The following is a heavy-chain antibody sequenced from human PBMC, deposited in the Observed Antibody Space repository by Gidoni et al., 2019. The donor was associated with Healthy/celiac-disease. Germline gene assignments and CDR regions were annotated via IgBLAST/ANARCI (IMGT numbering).Heavy chain of an antibody. CDR1: GFTFSSYG. J-gene: IGHJ4*02. CDR2: IWYDESNK. D-gene: IGHD1-26*01. CDR3: GRGGSYYFDY. Sequence: QVQLVESGGGVVQPGRSLRLSCAASGFTFSSYGMHWVRQAPGKGLEWVAVIWYDESNKYYADAVKGRFTISRDNSKNTLYLQMNSLRAEDTAVYYCGRGGSYYFDYWGQGTLVTVSS. V-gene: IGHV3-33*01.